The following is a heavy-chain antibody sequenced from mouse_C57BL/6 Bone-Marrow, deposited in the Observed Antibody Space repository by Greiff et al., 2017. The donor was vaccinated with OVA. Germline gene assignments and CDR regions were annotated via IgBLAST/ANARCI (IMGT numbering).Heavy chain of an antibody. Sequence: QVQLQQPGAELVKPGASAKLSCKASGYTFTSYWMHWVKQRSGQGLEWIGMFHPNSGSINYNEKFKNKATLTVDKSSSTAYMQLSSLTSEDSAVXDRARSEIYYAMDYWGQGTSVTVSS. CDR2: FHPNSGSI. J-gene: IGHJ4*01. V-gene: IGHV1-64*01. CDR1: GYTFTSYW. CDR3: ARSEIYYAMDY.